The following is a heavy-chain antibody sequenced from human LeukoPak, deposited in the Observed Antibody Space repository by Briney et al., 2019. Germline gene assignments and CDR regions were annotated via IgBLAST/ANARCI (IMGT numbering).Heavy chain of an antibody. Sequence: GGSLRLSCAASGFTFSSYSMNWVRQAPGKGLEWVSSISSSSYIYYADSVKGRFTISRDNAKNSLYLQMNSLRAEDTAVYYCARDEAYYGSGSYPYYYYYMDVWGKGTTVTVSS. CDR2: ISSSSYI. CDR3: ARDEAYYGSGSYPYYYYYMDV. D-gene: IGHD3-10*01. V-gene: IGHV3-21*01. J-gene: IGHJ6*03. CDR1: GFTFSSYS.